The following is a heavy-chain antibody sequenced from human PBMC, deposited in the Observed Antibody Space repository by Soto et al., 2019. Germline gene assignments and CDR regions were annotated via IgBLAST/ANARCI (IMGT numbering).Heavy chain of an antibody. CDR2: ISSSSSYI. D-gene: IGHD2-2*01. Sequence: EVQLVESGGGLVKPGGSLRLSCAASGFTFSSYSMNWVRQAPGKGLEWVSSISSSSSYIYYADSVKGRFTISRDNAKNSLYLQMNSLRAEDTAVYYCARVWYCSSTSCPENAFDIWGQRTMVTVSS. V-gene: IGHV3-21*01. CDR1: GFTFSSYS. CDR3: ARVWYCSSTSCPENAFDI. J-gene: IGHJ3*02.